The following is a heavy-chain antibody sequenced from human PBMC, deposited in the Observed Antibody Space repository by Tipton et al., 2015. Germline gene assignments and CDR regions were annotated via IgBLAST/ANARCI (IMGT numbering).Heavy chain of an antibody. J-gene: IGHJ4*02. CDR1: GYTFTNYD. CDR2: ISAFSGNT. CDR3: ARGDSSGPDY. V-gene: IGHV1-18*01. Sequence: QLVQSGAEVKEPGASVKVSCKASGYTFTNYDINWVRQAPGQGLEWMGWISAFSGNTNYAQKFQGRVTMTTDTSTTTAYMELRSLRFDDTAVYYCARGDSSGPDYWGQGTLVTVSS. D-gene: IGHD6-19*01.